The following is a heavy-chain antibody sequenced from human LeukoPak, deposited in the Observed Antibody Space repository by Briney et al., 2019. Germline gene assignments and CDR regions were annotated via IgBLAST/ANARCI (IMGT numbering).Heavy chain of an antibody. Sequence: WVSVTYSAGTTYYADSVKGRFTISRDNSKNTLYLQMNSLRAEDTAVYYCARGAGERYFDYWGQGXLV. CDR2: TYSAGTT. V-gene: IGHV3-66*01. CDR3: ARGAGERYFDY. D-gene: IGHD3-10*01. J-gene: IGHJ4*02.